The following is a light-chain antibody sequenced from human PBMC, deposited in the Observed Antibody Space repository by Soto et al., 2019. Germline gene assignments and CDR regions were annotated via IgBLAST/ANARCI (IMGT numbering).Light chain of an antibody. V-gene: IGLV4-69*01. Sequence: QLVLTQSPSASASLGASVKLTCTLSSGHSSYAIAWHQQQPETGPRYLMKLNSDGSHSKGDGIPDRFSGSSSAAERYLTISSLQSEDEADYYCQTWGTGPWVFGGGTKLTVL. CDR1: SGHSSYA. CDR2: LNSDGSH. J-gene: IGLJ3*02. CDR3: QTWGTGPWV.